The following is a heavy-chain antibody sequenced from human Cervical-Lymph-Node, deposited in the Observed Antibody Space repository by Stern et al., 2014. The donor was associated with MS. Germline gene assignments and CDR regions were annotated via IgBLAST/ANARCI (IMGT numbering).Heavy chain of an antibody. Sequence: QVQLQESGPGLVKPSQTLSLTCTVSGGSISSGSYYWSWIRQPAGKGLEWIGRVYTRGNIDYNPSLKSRVTISVGTSNQQFSLNLSSVTAADTAVYYCARASLQLSYYYVMDVWGQGTTVTVSS. D-gene: IGHD5-18*01. V-gene: IGHV4-61*02. CDR1: GGSISSGSYY. J-gene: IGHJ6*02. CDR2: VYTRGNI. CDR3: ARASLQLSYYYVMDV.